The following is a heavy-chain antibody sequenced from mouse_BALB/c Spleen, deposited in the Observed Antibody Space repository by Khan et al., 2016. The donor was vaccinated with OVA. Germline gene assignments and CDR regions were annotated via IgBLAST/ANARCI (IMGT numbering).Heavy chain of an antibody. CDR3: ERGGAAYSKDDEVAMDY. CDR2: INTHSGVP. CDR1: GYTFTSAG. J-gene: IGHJ4*01. V-gene: IGHV9-4*02. Sequence: QIQLVQSGPELKRPGETVRISCKASGYTFTSAGMQWVQKMPGKGLKWIGWINTHSGVPKYAEAFKGRFAFSLDTSATTAYLQITNLKNEDNATKFCERGGAAYSKDDEVAMDYWGQGTSVTVSS. D-gene: IGHD1-3*01.